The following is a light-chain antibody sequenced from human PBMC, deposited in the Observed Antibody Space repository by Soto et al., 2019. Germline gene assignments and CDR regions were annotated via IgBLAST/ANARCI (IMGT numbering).Light chain of an antibody. CDR1: QSVSGW. CDR2: DAS. CDR3: QQYETFSGT. Sequence: ASVGDRVTVTCRASQSVSGWLAWYQQKPGEAPKLLIYDASALPRGVPSRFSGSGSGTKFTLTIASLQPDDFATYYCQQYETFSGTFGPGTKVDI. V-gene: IGKV1-5*01. J-gene: IGKJ1*01.